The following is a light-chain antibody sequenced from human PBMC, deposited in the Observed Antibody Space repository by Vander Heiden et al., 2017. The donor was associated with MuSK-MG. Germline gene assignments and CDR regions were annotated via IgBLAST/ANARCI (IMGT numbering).Light chain of an antibody. V-gene: IGLV1-40*01. Sequence: QSVLTQPPSVSGAPGQRVIISCTGSSSNTGAGYDVHWYQQLPKTAPNLLIYDNRNRPSGVPERFSGSKSGTSASLAISGLQTEDEADYYCQSYDTSLTAWVFGGGTKLTVL. CDR3: QSYDTSLTAWV. CDR1: SSNTGAGYD. CDR2: DNR. J-gene: IGLJ3*02.